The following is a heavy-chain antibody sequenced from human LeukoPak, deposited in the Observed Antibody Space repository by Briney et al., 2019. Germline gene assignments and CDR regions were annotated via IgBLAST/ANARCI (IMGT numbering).Heavy chain of an antibody. CDR2: INPSGDST. J-gene: IGHJ3*01. Sequence: ASVKVSCKASGYTFTTYYIHWVRQAPGQGLEWMGIINPSGDSTRYAQKFQGRATLATDPSTSTAYMELRSLRADDTAVYYCAREGSAGRPYGSGNFRALGAFDLWGPGTMVTVSS. CDR1: GYTFTTYY. D-gene: IGHD3-10*01. V-gene: IGHV1-46*01. CDR3: AREGSAGRPYGSGNFRALGAFDL.